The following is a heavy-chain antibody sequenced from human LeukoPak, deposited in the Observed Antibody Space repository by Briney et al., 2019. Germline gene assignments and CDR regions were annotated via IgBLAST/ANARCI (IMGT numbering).Heavy chain of an antibody. V-gene: IGHV3-30*03. D-gene: IGHD3-22*01. CDR1: GFTFSSSG. J-gene: IGHJ4*02. Sequence: GGSLRLSCAASGFTFSSSGMHWVRQAPGKGLGWVAVISYDADNKDYADSVTGRFSISRDNSTTKLYLQMNSLRAEAAAASYCAAPNSGSYHQPFDYWGQGTLVTVSS. CDR2: ISYDADNK. CDR3: AAPNSGSYHQPFDY.